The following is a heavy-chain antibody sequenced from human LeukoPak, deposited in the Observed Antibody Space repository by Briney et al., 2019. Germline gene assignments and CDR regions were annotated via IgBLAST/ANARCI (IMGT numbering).Heavy chain of an antibody. CDR1: GYTFTGYY. CDR2: INPNSGGT. J-gene: IGHJ4*02. CDR3: ASSILWFGESGQFDC. V-gene: IGHV1-2*02. Sequence: ASVKVSCKASGYTFTGYYMHWVRQAPGQGLEWMGWINPNSGGTNYAQKFQGRVTMTRDTSISTAYMELSRLRSDDTAVYYCASSILWFGESGQFDCWGQGTLVTVSS. D-gene: IGHD3-10*01.